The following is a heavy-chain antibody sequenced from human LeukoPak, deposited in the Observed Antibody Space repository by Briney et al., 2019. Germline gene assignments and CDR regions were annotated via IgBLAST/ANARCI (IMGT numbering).Heavy chain of an antibody. CDR1: GGTFSSYA. CDR3: ARAVVDTAGFDY. CDR2: IIPIFGTA. Sequence: EASVKVSCKASGGTFSSYAISWVRQAPGQGLEWMGGIIPIFGTANYAQKFQGRVTITADKSTSTAYMELSSLRSEDTAVYHCARAVVDTAGFDYWGQGTLVTVSS. D-gene: IGHD5-18*01. J-gene: IGHJ4*02. V-gene: IGHV1-69*06.